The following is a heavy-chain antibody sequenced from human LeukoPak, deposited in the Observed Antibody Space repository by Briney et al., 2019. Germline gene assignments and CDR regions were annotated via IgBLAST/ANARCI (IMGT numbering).Heavy chain of an antibody. Sequence: AAVNGSCKASVYTFTGYYMHWVRQAPGQGLDWMGWSNPNIGGTNYAQKCQGRATMTRDTSISIAYMALSTLCSDETAVYSCERARITMVRGVIGAFDIWGQGTMVTVSS. D-gene: IGHD3-10*01. CDR3: ERARITMVRGVIGAFDI. CDR2: SNPNIGGT. CDR1: VYTFTGYY. J-gene: IGHJ3*02. V-gene: IGHV1-2*02.